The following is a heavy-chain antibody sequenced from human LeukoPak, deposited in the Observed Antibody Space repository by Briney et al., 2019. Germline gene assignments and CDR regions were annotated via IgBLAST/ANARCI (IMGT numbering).Heavy chain of an antibody. D-gene: IGHD3-10*01. J-gene: IGHJ4*02. Sequence: ASVKVSCKASGYTFTGYYMHWVRQAPGQGLEWMGRINPNSGGTNYAQKFQGRVTMTRDTSISTAYMELSRLRSDDTAVYYCARPYGSGSYYSDYWGQGTLVNVSS. CDR2: INPNSGGT. CDR1: GYTFTGYY. CDR3: ARPYGSGSYYSDY. V-gene: IGHV1-2*06.